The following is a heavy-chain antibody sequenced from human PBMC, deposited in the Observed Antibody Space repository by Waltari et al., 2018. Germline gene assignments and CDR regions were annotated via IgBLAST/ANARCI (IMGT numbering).Heavy chain of an antibody. Sequence: QVNLVESGGGVVQPGGSLRISCATPGFTFSNFGMHWVRQAPGKGLEWVALIWFDGSDKFYADSVRGRFTISRDNSARTLYLDMDSLRLDDTAMYYCAKDAFGNTYLDFWGQGTLVTVSS. CDR3: AKDAFGNTYLDF. D-gene: IGHD2-2*02. V-gene: IGHV3-30*02. CDR2: IWFDGSDK. J-gene: IGHJ4*02. CDR1: GFTFSNFG.